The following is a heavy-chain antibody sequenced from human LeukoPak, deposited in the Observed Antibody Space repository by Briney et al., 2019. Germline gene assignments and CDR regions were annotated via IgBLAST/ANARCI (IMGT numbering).Heavy chain of an antibody. CDR1: GGTFSSYA. J-gene: IGHJ4*02. V-gene: IGHV1-69*05. D-gene: IGHD3-10*01. CDR3: TMVRGVTGRYYFDY. Sequence: SVKVSCKASGGTFSSYAISWVRQAPGQGLEWMGGIIPIFGTANYAQKFQGRVTITTDEPTSTAYMELSSLRSEDTAVYYCTMVRGVTGRYYFDYWGQGTLVTVSS. CDR2: IIPIFGTA.